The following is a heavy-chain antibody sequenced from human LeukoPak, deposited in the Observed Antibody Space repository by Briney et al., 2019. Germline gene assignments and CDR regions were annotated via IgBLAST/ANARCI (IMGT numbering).Heavy chain of an antibody. J-gene: IGHJ4*02. D-gene: IGHD2-2*01. V-gene: IGHV3-30*18. Sequence: PGGSLRLSCAASGFTFSSYGMHWVRQAPGKGLEWVAVISYDGSNKYYADSVKGRFTISRDNSKNTLYLQMNSLRAEDTAVYYCAKDYCSSTSCYSGLDYWGQGTLVTVSS. CDR1: GFTFSSYG. CDR2: ISYDGSNK. CDR3: AKDYCSSTSCYSGLDY.